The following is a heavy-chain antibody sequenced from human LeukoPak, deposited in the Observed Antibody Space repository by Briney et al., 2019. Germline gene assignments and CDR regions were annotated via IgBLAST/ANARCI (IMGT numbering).Heavy chain of an antibody. CDR1: GFTFSRYW. Sequence: GGSLRLSCAASGFTFSRYWMTWVRQTPGKGLEWVANIKQDGSEKYYVDSVKGRFTISRDSAKNSLYLQMNSLRAEDTAVYYCASTGLEARYSYFDNWGQGTLATVSS. CDR2: IKQDGSEK. D-gene: IGHD5-12*01. V-gene: IGHV3-7*05. J-gene: IGHJ4*02. CDR3: ASTGLEARYSYFDN.